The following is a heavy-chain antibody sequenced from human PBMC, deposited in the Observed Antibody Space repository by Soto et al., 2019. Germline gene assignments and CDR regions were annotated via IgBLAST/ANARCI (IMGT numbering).Heavy chain of an antibody. CDR2: IWYDGSNK. J-gene: IGHJ4*02. V-gene: IGHV3-33*01. CDR1: GFTFSSYG. CDR3: ARDRGYCSSTSCYVFDY. D-gene: IGHD2-2*01. Sequence: QVQLVESGGGVVQPGRSLRLSCAASGFTFSSYGMHWVRQAPGKGLEWVAVIWYDGSNKYYADSVKGRFTISRDNSKNTLYLQMNSLRAEDTAVYYCARDRGYCSSTSCYVFDYWGQGTLVTVSS.